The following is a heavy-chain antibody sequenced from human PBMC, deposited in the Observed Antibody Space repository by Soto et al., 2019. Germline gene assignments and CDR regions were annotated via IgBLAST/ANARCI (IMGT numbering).Heavy chain of an antibody. J-gene: IGHJ4*02. D-gene: IGHD5-12*01. Sequence: QVQLQQWGAGLLKPSETLSLTCAVYGGSFSGHYWSWIRQSPGKGLEWIGEINHSGSTNYNPSLKSRITISVDRSKNQFSLKLSSVTAADTAVYYCARAEDGYNWLDCWGQGALVTVSS. V-gene: IGHV4-34*01. CDR3: ARAEDGYNWLDC. CDR2: INHSGST. CDR1: GGSFSGHY.